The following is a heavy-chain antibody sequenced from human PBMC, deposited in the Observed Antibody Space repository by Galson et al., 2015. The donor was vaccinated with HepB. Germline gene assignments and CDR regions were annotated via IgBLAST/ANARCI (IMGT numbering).Heavy chain of an antibody. D-gene: IGHD3-10*01. CDR3: ARTIYDSGSYYKPLRAFDI. CDR2: ISSSSRYI. Sequence: SLRLSCAASGFTFSSYNMNWVRQAPGKGLEWVSSISSSSRYIYYADSVKGRFTISRDNAKNSLYLQMNSLRAEDTAVYYCARTIYDSGSYYKPLRAFDIWGQGTMVTVSS. CDR1: GFTFSSYN. V-gene: IGHV3-21*01. J-gene: IGHJ3*02.